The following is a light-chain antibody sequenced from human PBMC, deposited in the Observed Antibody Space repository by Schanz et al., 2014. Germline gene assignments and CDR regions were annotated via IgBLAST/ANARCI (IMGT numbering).Light chain of an antibody. J-gene: IGLJ1*01. V-gene: IGLV2-8*01. CDR1: SSDVGGYNF. CDR2: EVS. Sequence: QSALTQPPSASGSPGQSVTISCTGTSSDVGGYNFVSWYQQHPGKVPKLLIFEVSQRPSGVPDRFSGSKSGNTASLTISGLQAEDEGDYYCCSYAGSSTFVFGTGTKLTVL. CDR3: CSYAGSSTFV.